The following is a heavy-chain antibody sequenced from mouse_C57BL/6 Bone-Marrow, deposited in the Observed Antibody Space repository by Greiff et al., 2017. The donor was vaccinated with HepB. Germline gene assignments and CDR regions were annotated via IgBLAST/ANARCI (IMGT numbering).Heavy chain of an antibody. J-gene: IGHJ2*01. CDR1: GYTFTSYW. CDR2: IDPSDSYT. D-gene: IGHD1-1*01. Sequence: QVQLQQPGAELVRPGTSVKLSCKASGYTFTSYWMHWVKQRPGQGLEWIGVIDPSDSYTNYNQKFKGKATLTIETSSSTAYMQLSSLTSEDSAVYDCARGPYYGSSYAYFDYWGQGTTLTVSS. CDR3: ARGPYYGSSYAYFDY. V-gene: IGHV1-59*01.